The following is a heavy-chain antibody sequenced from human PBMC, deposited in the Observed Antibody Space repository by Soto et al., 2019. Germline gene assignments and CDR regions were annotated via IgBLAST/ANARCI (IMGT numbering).Heavy chain of an antibody. CDR2: IIPIFGTA. J-gene: IGHJ5*02. D-gene: IGHD3-22*01. CDR1: GGTFSSYA. CDR3: ARDRGTSSGYYPYWFDP. V-gene: IGHV1-69*12. Sequence: QVQLVQSGAEVKKPGSSVKVSCKASGGTFSSYAISWVRQAPGQGLEWMGEIIPIFGTANYAQKFQGRVTTTADESTSTAYMELSSLRSEDTAVYYCARDRGTSSGYYPYWFDPGCQGPLVTVSS.